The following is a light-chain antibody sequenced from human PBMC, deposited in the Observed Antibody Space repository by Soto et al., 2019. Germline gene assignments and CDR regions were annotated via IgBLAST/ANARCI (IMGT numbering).Light chain of an antibody. V-gene: IGKV3-11*01. J-gene: IGKJ3*01. Sequence: EVVLTQSPATLSLSPGERATLSCRASQSVDTYLAWYQQKPGQPPRLLIYDASNRATGIPARFSGSGSGTDFTLTITTLEPEDFVVYYCQQRSNWTPWTFGPGTKV. CDR1: QSVDTY. CDR2: DAS. CDR3: QQRSNWTPWT.